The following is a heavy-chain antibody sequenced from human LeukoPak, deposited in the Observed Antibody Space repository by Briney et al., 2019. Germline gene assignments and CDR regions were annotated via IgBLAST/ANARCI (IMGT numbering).Heavy chain of an antibody. CDR2: ISSSSSYI. J-gene: IGHJ3*02. D-gene: IGHD2-21*02. Sequence: GGSLRFSCAASEFTFSSYSMNWVRQAPGKGLEWVSSISSSSSYIYYADSVKGRFTISRDNAKNSLYLQMYSLRAEDTVVYYCARRTYCGGDCYSVGAFDIWGQGTVVTVSS. CDR3: ARRTYCGGDCYSVGAFDI. V-gene: IGHV3-21*01. CDR1: EFTFSSYS.